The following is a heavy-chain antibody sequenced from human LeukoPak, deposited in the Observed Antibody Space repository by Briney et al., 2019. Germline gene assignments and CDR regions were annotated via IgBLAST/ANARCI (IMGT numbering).Heavy chain of an antibody. D-gene: IGHD4-11*01. V-gene: IGHV3-23*01. CDR1: GGSFSGYY. J-gene: IGHJ6*03. CDR2: ISGSGGST. CDR3: AKTDYSNYGYYYYYMDV. Sequence: ETLSLTCAVYGGSFSGYYWSWVRQAPGKGLEWVSAISGSGGSTYYADSVKGRFTISRDNSKNTLYLQMNSLRAEDTAVYYCAKTDYSNYGYYYYYMDVWGKGTTVTVSS.